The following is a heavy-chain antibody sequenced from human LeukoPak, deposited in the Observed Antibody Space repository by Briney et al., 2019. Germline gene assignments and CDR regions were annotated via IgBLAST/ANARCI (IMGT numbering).Heavy chain of an antibody. Sequence: QAGGSLRLSCAASGXTFSNFGIHWVRQAPGKGLEWVALISHDGSNQYYPDSVKGRFTISRDKSENTLSLHMNSLRAEDTAMYYCARGPYYDILTGYLGGFDPWGQGTLVTVSS. J-gene: IGHJ5*02. D-gene: IGHD3-9*01. V-gene: IGHV3-30-3*01. CDR1: GXTFSNFG. CDR3: ARGPYYDILTGYLGGFDP. CDR2: ISHDGSNQ.